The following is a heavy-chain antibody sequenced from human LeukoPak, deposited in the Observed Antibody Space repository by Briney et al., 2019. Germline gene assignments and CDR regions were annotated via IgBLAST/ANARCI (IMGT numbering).Heavy chain of an antibody. V-gene: IGHV1-46*01. CDR3: ARAEGVADAFDI. Sequence: ASVKVSCKASGYTFTSYYMHWVRQAPGQGLEWMGIINPSGGSTSYAQKFQGRVTMTRDTSTSTAYMELRSLRSDDTAVYYCARAEGVADAFDIWGQGTMVTVSS. CDR1: GYTFTSYY. CDR2: INPSGGST. J-gene: IGHJ3*02. D-gene: IGHD3-10*01.